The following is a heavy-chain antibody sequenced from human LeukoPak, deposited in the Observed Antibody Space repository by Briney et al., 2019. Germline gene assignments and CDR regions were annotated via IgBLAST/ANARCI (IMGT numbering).Heavy chain of an antibody. CDR2: ISGSGGYT. CDR1: GFTFSNYA. Sequence: GGSLRLSCAASGFTFSNYAMSWVRQAPGKGLEWVSAISGSGGYTYYADSEKGRFTISRDNSKNTLYLQMNSLRAEDTAVYYCAKGGGDSSSSRRYFDYWGQGTLVTVSS. V-gene: IGHV3-23*01. J-gene: IGHJ4*02. D-gene: IGHD6-6*01. CDR3: AKGGGDSSSSRRYFDY.